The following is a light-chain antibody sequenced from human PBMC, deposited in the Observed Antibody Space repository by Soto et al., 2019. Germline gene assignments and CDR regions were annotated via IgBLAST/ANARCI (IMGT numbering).Light chain of an antibody. CDR1: QSISRY. Sequence: DIPMTQSPSSLSASVGDTVTITCRASQSISRYLNWYQQKPGKAPNLLIYGATSLESGVPSRFSGSGSATDFTLTISSLQPEDFATYFCQQNYNFLFTFGPGTKVDIK. V-gene: IGKV1-39*01. J-gene: IGKJ3*01. CDR3: QQNYNFLFT. CDR2: GAT.